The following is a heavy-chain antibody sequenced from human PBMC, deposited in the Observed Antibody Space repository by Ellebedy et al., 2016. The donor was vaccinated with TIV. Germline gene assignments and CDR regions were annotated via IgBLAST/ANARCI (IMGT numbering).Heavy chain of an antibody. D-gene: IGHD3-9*01. CDR1: GYSFNNYG. J-gene: IGHJ4*02. Sequence: AASVKVSCKASGYSFNNYGITWVRQAPGQGLEWMGWISGYSGDTKYAQRVQGRVTMTTDTSTSTAYMELRSLTSDDTAVYYCARDRTHMLTGSLLDFWGQGTLVTVSS. CDR3: ARDRTHMLTGSLLDF. CDR2: ISGYSGDT. V-gene: IGHV1-18*04.